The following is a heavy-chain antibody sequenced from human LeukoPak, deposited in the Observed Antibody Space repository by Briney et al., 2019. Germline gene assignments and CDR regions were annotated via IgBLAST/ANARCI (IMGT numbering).Heavy chain of an antibody. CDR2: ISSSSSYI. J-gene: IGHJ3*02. Sequence: PGGSLRLSCAASGFTFSSYSMNWVRQAPGKGLEWVSSISSSSSYIYYADSVKGRFTISRDNAKNSLYLQMNSLRAEDTAVYYCARDVYSSSWTPGGDAFDIWGQGTMVTVSS. CDR3: ARDVYSSSWTPGGDAFDI. D-gene: IGHD6-13*01. CDR1: GFTFSSYS. V-gene: IGHV3-21*01.